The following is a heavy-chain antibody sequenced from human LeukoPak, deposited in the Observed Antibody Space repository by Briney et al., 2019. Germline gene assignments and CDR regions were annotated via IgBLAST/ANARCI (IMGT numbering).Heavy chain of an antibody. CDR3: ARGYYDFWSGYYTVGYYYYGMDV. D-gene: IGHD3-3*01. CDR2: IYHSGST. J-gene: IGHJ6*02. V-gene: IGHV4-4*02. Sequence: SETLSLICAVSGGSISSSNWWSWVRQPPGKGLEWIGEIYHSGSTNYNPSLKSRVTISVDKSKNQFSLKLSSVTAADTAVYYCARGYYDFWSGYYTVGYYYYGMDVWGQGTTVTVSS. CDR1: GGSISSSNW.